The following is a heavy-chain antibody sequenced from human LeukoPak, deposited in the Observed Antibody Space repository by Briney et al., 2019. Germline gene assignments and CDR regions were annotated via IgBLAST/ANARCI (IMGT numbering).Heavy chain of an antibody. Sequence: RQAGPLLVKPTETLTLTCTVAGFSLSNARMGVSWIRHPPGKALEWLAHILSNDEKSYSTPLKSRLTISKDNSKRQVVLTMTNIDPVDTATYYCARGAYRSLTFDYWGQGTLVTVSS. CDR3: ARGAYRSLTFDY. CDR1: GFSLSNARMG. D-gene: IGHD6-13*01. J-gene: IGHJ4*02. V-gene: IGHV2-26*01. CDR2: ILSNDEK.